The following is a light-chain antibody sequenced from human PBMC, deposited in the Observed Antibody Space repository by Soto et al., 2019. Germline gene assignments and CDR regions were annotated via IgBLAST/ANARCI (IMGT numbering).Light chain of an antibody. CDR3: QKYNSAPWT. Sequence: DIQMTRSPSSLSASVGDRVTITCRASQDITNYLAWYQQKPGKVPKLLIYAASTLQSGVPSRFSGSGSGTDFTLTITSLQPEDVATYYCQKYNSAPWTLGQGTMVEIK. J-gene: IGKJ1*01. V-gene: IGKV1-27*01. CDR2: AAS. CDR1: QDITNY.